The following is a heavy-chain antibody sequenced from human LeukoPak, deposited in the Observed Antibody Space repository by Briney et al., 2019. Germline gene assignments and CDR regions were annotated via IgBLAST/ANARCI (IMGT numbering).Heavy chain of an antibody. Sequence: GSLRLSCAASGFSVSSNYMTWVRQPPGKGLEWIGEINHSGSTNYNPSLKSRVTISVDTSKNQFSLKLGSVTAADTAVYYCARRIGYSSGWPHWYFDVWGRGTLVTVSS. J-gene: IGHJ2*01. CDR3: ARRIGYSSGWPHWYFDV. CDR1: GFSVSSNY. V-gene: IGHV4-34*01. CDR2: INHSGST. D-gene: IGHD6-19*01.